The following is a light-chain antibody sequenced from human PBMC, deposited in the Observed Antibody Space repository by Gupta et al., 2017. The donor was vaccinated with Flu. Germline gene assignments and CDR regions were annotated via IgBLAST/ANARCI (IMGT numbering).Light chain of an antibody. Sequence: QPVLTQPPSVSLSPGQRVTLDCTVSSSNIGAGYDVHWYQQLPGTAPKLLIYRNTNRPSGVPDRCLSCTTGNYASPQTMGLQAEEDADDYCQYSDRRIRGFVFGTGTKVTVL. V-gene: IGLV1-40*01. CDR1: SSNIGAGYD. J-gene: IGLJ1*01. CDR2: RNT. CDR3: QYSDRRIRGFV.